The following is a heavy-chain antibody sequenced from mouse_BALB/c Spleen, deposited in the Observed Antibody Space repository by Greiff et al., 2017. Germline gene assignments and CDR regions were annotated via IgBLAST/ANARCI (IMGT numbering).Heavy chain of an antibody. D-gene: IGHD1-1*01. Sequence: VQLQQSGPELVKPGASVKVSCKASGYSFTDYNMYWVKQSHGKSLEWIGYIDPYNGATSYNQKFKGKATFTVDTSSSTAYMQFNSLTSEDSAVYYCARGYGSSYDAMDYWGQGTSVTVSS. V-gene: IGHV1S135*01. J-gene: IGHJ4*01. CDR2: IDPYNGAT. CDR1: GYSFTDYN. CDR3: ARGYGSSYDAMDY.